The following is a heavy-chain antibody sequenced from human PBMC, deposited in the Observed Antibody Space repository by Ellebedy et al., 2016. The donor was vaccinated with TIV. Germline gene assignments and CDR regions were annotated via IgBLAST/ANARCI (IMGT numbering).Heavy chain of an antibody. CDR2: IIPMFGVT. CDR1: GGTFGNHP. CDR3: ARNSDVVLIPAAYASSFDI. D-gene: IGHD2-2*01. V-gene: IGHV1-69*13. Sequence: SVKVSCKASGGTFGNHPLSWVRQAPGQGLEWVGRIIPMFGVTDTAQMLRGRLTITADEYASTAHMELSRLRPEDTAVYYCARNSDVVLIPAAYASSFDIWGQGTMVTVSS. J-gene: IGHJ3*02.